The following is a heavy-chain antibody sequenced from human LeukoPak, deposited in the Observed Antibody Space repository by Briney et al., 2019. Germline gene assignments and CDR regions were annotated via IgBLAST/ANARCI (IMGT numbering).Heavy chain of an antibody. CDR3: TRNSPLDY. D-gene: IGHD4-23*01. V-gene: IGHV3-49*04. CDR2: IRSKAYGGTA. J-gene: IGHJ4*02. CDR1: GFTFGDYA. Sequence: GGSLRLSCTASGFTFGDYAMSWVRQAPGKGLEWVGFIRSKAYGGTADYAASVKGRFTISRDDSKSIAYLQMNSLETEDTAVYYCTRNSPLDYWGQGNLVTVAS.